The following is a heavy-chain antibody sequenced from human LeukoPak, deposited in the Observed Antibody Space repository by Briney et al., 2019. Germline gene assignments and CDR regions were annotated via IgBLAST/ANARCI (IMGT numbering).Heavy chain of an antibody. V-gene: IGHV3-23*01. Sequence: GGSLRLSCAASGFTFSSYAMSWVRQAPGKGLEWVSAISGSGSNTYYADSVKGRFTIFRDNSKNTLYLQMNSLRAEDTAVYYCAKVRTMVRGVIDPLRYWGQGTLVTVSS. J-gene: IGHJ4*02. CDR1: GFTFSSYA. D-gene: IGHD3-10*01. CDR3: AKVRTMVRGVIDPLRY. CDR2: ISGSGSNT.